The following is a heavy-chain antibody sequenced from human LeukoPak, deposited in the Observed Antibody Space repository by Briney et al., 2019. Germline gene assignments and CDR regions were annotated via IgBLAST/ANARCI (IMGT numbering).Heavy chain of an antibody. CDR2: IYNTGST. Sequence: SETLSLTCTVSGGSISSSAFYWGWIRQPPGEGLEWIGSIYNTGSTYYNPSLKSRVTISIDPSKNQFPLKLSSVTAADTAVYYCASGHYYASGNGDFDYWGQGTLVTVSS. V-gene: IGHV4-39*06. D-gene: IGHD3-10*01. J-gene: IGHJ4*02. CDR3: ASGHYYASGNGDFDY. CDR1: GGSISSSAFY.